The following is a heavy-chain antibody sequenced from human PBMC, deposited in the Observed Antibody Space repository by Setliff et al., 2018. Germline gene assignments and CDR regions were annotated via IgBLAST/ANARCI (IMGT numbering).Heavy chain of an antibody. CDR3: ARGQNSYHPGSWGPLYDH. CDR1: GGSISGRTYY. CDR2: WYTSGIT. V-gene: IGHV4-61*09. D-gene: IGHD3-10*01. Sequence: PSETLSLTCTVSGGSISGRTYYWTWIRQPAGKGLEWIGHWYTSGITNYNPSLKSQVTISVDTSKNQFSLKLSSVTAADTAVFFCARGQNSYHPGSWGPLYDHWGQGTQVTVSS. J-gene: IGHJ4*02.